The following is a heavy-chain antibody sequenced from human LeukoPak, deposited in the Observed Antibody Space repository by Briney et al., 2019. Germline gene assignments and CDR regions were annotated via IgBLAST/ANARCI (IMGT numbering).Heavy chain of an antibody. CDR1: GGTFSSYA. J-gene: IGHJ4*02. D-gene: IGHD3-9*01. CDR3: ASYRYDILTGYYAWYFDY. V-gene: IGHV1-69*05. Sequence: ASVKVSCKASGGTFSSYAISWVRQAPGQGLEWMGRIIPIFGTANYAQKFQGRVTITTDESTSTAYMELSSLRSEDTAVYYCASYRYDILTGYYAWYFDYWGQGPWSPSPQ. CDR2: IIPIFGTA.